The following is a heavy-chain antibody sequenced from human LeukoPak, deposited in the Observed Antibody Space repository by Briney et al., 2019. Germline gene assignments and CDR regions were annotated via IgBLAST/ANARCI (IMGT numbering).Heavy chain of an antibody. V-gene: IGHV3-33*08. CDR1: GFTFSSYG. J-gene: IGHJ6*02. D-gene: IGHD6-6*01. Sequence: GGSLRLSCAASGFTFSSYGMHWVRQAPGKGLEWVAVIWYDGSNKYYADSVKGRFTISRDNSKNTLYLQMNSLRAEDTAVYYCARDRTSPRDYYGMDVWGQGTTVTVSS. CDR3: ARDRTSPRDYYGMDV. CDR2: IWYDGSNK.